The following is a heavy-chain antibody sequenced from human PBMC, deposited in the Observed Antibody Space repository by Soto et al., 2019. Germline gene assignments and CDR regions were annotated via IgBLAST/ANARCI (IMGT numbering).Heavy chain of an antibody. CDR1: GGSISSYY. CDR3: ARDQRGYSSSWRDWFDP. V-gene: IGHV4-59*01. Sequence: SETLSLTCTVSGGSISSYYWSWIRQPPGKGLEWIGYIYYSGSTNSNPSLKSRVTISVDTSKNQFSLKLSSVTAADTAVYYCARDQRGYSSSWRDWFDPWGQGTLVTVSS. D-gene: IGHD6-13*01. J-gene: IGHJ5*02. CDR2: IYYSGST.